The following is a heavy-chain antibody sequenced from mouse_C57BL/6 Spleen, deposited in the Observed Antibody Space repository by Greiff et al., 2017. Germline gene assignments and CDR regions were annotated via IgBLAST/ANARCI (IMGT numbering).Heavy chain of an antibody. CDR2: ISSGSSTI. CDR3: ARRVITPLYYFDD. D-gene: IGHD1-1*01. V-gene: IGHV5-17*01. J-gene: IGHJ2*01. CDR1: GFTFSDYG. Sequence: EVQRVESGGGLVKPGGSLKLSCAASGFTFSDYGMHWVRQAPEKGLEWVAYISSGSSTIYYADTVKGRFTISRDNAKNTLFLQMTSLRSEDTAMXYCARRVITPLYYFDDWGQGTTLTVSS.